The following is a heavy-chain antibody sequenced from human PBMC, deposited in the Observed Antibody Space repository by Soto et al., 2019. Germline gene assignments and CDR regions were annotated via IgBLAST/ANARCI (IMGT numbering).Heavy chain of an antibody. V-gene: IGHV3-23*01. D-gene: IGHD6-13*01. CDR3: AKRSAATAGYFDY. CDR2: FSGSGGNT. Sequence: EVQLLESGGGLVQPGGSLRLSCAASGFTFNSYAMSWVRQAPGKGLEWVSTFSGSGGNTYYADSVKGRFTISRDNSKDTRYLQMNSLRADDTALYYCAKRSAATAGYFDYWGQGTLITVSS. J-gene: IGHJ4*02. CDR1: GFTFNSYA.